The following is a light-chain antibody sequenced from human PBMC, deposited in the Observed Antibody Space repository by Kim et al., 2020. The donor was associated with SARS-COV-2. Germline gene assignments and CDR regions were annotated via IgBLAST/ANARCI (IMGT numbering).Light chain of an antibody. CDR2: DAS. CDR1: QCLSSA. Sequence: AVQLSQSPSSLSASVQDTVTITCRARQCLSSALAWFQQKPGKAPKLLIYDASNLESGVPSRFSGSGSGTEFTLTISSLQPEDFATYYCQHFNNYPPALAFGGGTKLEI. J-gene: IGKJ4*01. CDR3: QHFNNYPPALA. V-gene: IGKV1D-13*01.